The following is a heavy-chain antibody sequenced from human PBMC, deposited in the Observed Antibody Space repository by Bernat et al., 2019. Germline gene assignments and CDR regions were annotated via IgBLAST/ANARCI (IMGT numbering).Heavy chain of an antibody. D-gene: IGHD3-10*01. CDR2: IYYSGST. V-gene: IGHV4-59*01. CDR3: ARDMGGNYYGSESRTQYNWFDP. J-gene: IGHJ5*02. CDR1: GGSISSYY. Sequence: QVQLQESGPGLVKPSETLSLTCTVSGGSISSYYWSWIRQPPGKGLEWIGYIYYSGSTNYNPSLKSRVTISVDTSKNQFSLKLSSVTAADTAVYYCARDMGGNYYGSESRTQYNWFDPWGQGTLVTVSS.